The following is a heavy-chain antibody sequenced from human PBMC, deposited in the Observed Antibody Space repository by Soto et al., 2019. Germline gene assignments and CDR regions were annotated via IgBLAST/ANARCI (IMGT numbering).Heavy chain of an antibody. Sequence: EVKLLESGGGLVQPGRSLRLSCAASGFTFSSYAMNWVRQAPGKGLEWVSAMSGTGGTTYYADSVTGRFTISRDNSKNTLYLQMNSLRVEDTAVFYCAKAGFSSGWSPSYFDYWGQGTLVTVSS. CDR1: GFTFSSYA. CDR2: MSGTGGTT. V-gene: IGHV3-23*01. D-gene: IGHD6-19*01. CDR3: AKAGFSSGWSPSYFDY. J-gene: IGHJ4*02.